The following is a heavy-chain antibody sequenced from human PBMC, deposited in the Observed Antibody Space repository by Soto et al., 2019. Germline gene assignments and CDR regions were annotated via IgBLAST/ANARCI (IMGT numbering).Heavy chain of an antibody. CDR1: GFTFSSYA. CDR2: ISGSGGST. Sequence: PGGSLGIGCASSGFTFSSYAMSWVRQAPGKGLEWVSAISGSGGSTYYADSVKGRFTISRDNSKNTLYLQMNSLRAEDTAVYYCAKDILRGSPKLAYSSIGRYYYGMDVWGQGTTVTAP. V-gene: IGHV3-23*01. CDR3: AKDILRGSPKLAYSSIGRYYYGMDV. J-gene: IGHJ6*02. D-gene: IGHD6-13*01.